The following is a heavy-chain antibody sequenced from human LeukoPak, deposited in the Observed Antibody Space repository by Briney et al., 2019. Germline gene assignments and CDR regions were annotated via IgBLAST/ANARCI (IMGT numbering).Heavy chain of an antibody. D-gene: IGHD3-10*01. V-gene: IGHV1-3*01. CDR1: GYTFTSYA. Sequence: ASVKVSCKASGYTFTSYAMHWVRQAPGQRLEWMGWINAGNGNTKYSQKFQGRVTITRDTSASTAYMELSSLRSEDTAVYYCARDAAGGFGELYRYYYYYMDVWGKGTTVTVSS. CDR3: ARDAAGGFGELYRYYYYYMDV. J-gene: IGHJ6*03. CDR2: INAGNGNT.